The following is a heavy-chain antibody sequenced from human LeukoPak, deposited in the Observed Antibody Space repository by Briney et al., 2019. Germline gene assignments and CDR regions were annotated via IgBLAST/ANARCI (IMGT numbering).Heavy chain of an antibody. Sequence: PSETLSITCTVSLDSTTSNFWIRFRQPPAKALYCIGEIHRSGSPNYNPSLQSRVTISIDRSRNQIALELSSVTAADTAVYYCAREILGGFNPGAYWGQGTLVTVSS. CDR3: AREILGGFNPGAY. CDR2: IHRSGSP. CDR1: LDSTTSNF. D-gene: IGHD1-14*01. V-gene: IGHV4-59*12. J-gene: IGHJ4*02.